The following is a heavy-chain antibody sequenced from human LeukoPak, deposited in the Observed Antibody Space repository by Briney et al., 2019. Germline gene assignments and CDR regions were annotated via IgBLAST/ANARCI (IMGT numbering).Heavy chain of an antibody. V-gene: IGHV3-33*01. J-gene: IGHJ6*02. D-gene: IGHD2-2*01. CDR3: AREDIVVVPAAQYYYYYGMDV. Sequence: GGSLRLSCAATGFTFSTYGMHWVRQAPGKGLEWVAIIWYDGSNKFYADSVKGRFTISRDNSKNTLYLQMNSLRAEDTAVYYCAREDIVVVPAAQYYYYYGMDVWGQGTTVTVSS. CDR2: IWYDGSNK. CDR1: GFTFSTYG.